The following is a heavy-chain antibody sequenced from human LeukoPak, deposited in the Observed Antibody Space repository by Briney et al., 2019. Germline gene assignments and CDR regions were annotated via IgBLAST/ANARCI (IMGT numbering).Heavy chain of an antibody. V-gene: IGHV5-51*01. CDR3: VRSPACSSGTCYPNWFDP. CDR2: TYPGDSNT. D-gene: IGHD2-15*01. Sequence: GESLKISCKGSGYSFANNWIGWVRQMPGKGLEWMGITYPGDSNTRYSPSFQGQVTISADKSISSAYLQWSSLKASDTAMYYCVRSPACSSGTCYPNWFDPWGQGTLVTVSS. CDR1: GYSFANNW. J-gene: IGHJ5*02.